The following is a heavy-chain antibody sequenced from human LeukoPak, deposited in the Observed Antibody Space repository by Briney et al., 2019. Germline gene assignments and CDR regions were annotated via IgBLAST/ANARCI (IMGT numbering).Heavy chain of an antibody. CDR1: GFTFSSYS. CDR3: ARGRQRYSYGYIDAFDI. J-gene: IGHJ3*02. V-gene: IGHV3-48*04. CDR2: ISSSSSTL. Sequence: PGGSLRLSCAASGFTFSSYSMNWVRQAPGKGLEWISYISSSSSTLYYADSVKGRFTISRDNAKNSLYLQMNSLRAEDTALYYCARGRQRYSYGYIDAFDIWGQGTMVTVSS. D-gene: IGHD5-18*01.